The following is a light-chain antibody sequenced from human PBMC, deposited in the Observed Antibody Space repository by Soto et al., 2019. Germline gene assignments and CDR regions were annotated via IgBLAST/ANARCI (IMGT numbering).Light chain of an antibody. Sequence: QSVLTQPPSVSGAPGQRVTISCTGSSSNIGAGYYVHWYQQLPGTAPKLLIYGNSNRPSGVPDRFSGSKSGTSASLAITGLQEEDEADYYCQSYDSSLSGFYVFGTGTKLTVL. CDR1: SSNIGAGYY. J-gene: IGLJ1*01. CDR3: QSYDSSLSGFYV. V-gene: IGLV1-40*01. CDR2: GNS.